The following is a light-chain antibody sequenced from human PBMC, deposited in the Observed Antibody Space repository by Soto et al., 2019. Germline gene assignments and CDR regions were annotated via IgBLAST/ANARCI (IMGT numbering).Light chain of an antibody. V-gene: IGLV2-23*02. J-gene: IGLJ2*01. CDR3: CSYATMNTVVV. Sequence: QSALTQPASVSGSPGQSITISCTGTNSDVGNYNLVSWYQQHPGKAPKLMIYDDTKRPSGVSNRFSGSRSGNTAYLTISGLQAEDEADYYCCSYATMNTVVVFGGGTQLTVL. CDR2: DDT. CDR1: NSDVGNYNL.